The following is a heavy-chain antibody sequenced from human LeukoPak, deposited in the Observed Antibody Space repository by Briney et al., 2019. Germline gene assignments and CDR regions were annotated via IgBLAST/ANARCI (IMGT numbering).Heavy chain of an antibody. CDR3: ARDGDGSGVAKY. CDR2: IYYSGST. V-gene: IGHV4-59*01. D-gene: IGHD5-24*01. J-gene: IGHJ4*02. Sequence: SETLSLTCTVSGGSISSYYWSWTRQPPGKGLEWIGYIYYSGSTNYNPYLKSRVTISVDTSKNQFSLKLSSVTAADTAVYYCARDGDGSGVAKYWGQGTLVTVSS. CDR1: GGSISSYY.